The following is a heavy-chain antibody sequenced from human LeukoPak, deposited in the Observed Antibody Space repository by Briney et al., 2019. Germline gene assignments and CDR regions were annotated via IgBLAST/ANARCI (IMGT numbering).Heavy chain of an antibody. V-gene: IGHV3-30*04. J-gene: IGHJ4*02. CDR1: GFTFSNYA. D-gene: IGHD3-9*01. CDR3: ARGPPYYEIFTGYCDY. CDR2: ISYDGSNK. Sequence: PGRSLRLSRAASGFTFSNYAMHWVRQAPGKGLEWVAVISYDGSNKYYADSVKGRLTISRDNSKNTLYLQMNSLRAEDTAVYYCARGPPYYEIFTGYCDYWGQGTLVTVSS.